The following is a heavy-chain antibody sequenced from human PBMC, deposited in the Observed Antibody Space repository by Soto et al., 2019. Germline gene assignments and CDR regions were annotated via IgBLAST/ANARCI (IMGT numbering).Heavy chain of an antibody. Sequence: PGGSLRLSCAASGFTFDDYAMHWVRQAPGKGLEWVSGISWNSGSIGYADSVKGRFTISRDNAKNSLYLQMNSLRAEDTALYYCAEDISSSFLGGMDVWGQGTTVTVSS. J-gene: IGHJ6*02. CDR3: AEDISSSFLGGMDV. CDR2: ISWNSGSI. V-gene: IGHV3-9*01. D-gene: IGHD6-6*01. CDR1: GFTFDDYA.